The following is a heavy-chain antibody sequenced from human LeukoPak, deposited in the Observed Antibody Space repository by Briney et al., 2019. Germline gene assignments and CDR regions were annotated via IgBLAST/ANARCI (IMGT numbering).Heavy chain of an antibody. V-gene: IGHV4-34*01. CDR2: INHSGST. Sequence: SETLSLTCAVYGGSFSGYYWSWIRQPPGKGLEWIGEINHSGSTNYNPSLKSRVTISVDTSKNQFSLELSSVTAADTAVYCCARDFPNYYDSSGHTIDAFDIWGQGTMVTVSS. CDR3: ARDFPNYYDSSGHTIDAFDI. CDR1: GGSFSGYY. J-gene: IGHJ3*02. D-gene: IGHD3-22*01.